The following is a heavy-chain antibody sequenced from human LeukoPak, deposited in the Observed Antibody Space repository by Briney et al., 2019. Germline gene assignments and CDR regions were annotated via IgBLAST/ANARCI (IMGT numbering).Heavy chain of an antibody. CDR3: ARVGSSYCSGTSCRTFDY. V-gene: IGHV3-30*03. Sequence: GGSLRLSCAASGFAFSRHGIHWVRQAPGKGLEWVAVISYDGSIEDYADSVKGRFTISRDNSKNTLYVQVNSLRAEDTAVYYCARVGSSYCSGTSCRTFDYWGQGTLVTVSS. J-gene: IGHJ4*02. CDR2: ISYDGSIE. D-gene: IGHD2-2*01. CDR1: GFAFSRHG.